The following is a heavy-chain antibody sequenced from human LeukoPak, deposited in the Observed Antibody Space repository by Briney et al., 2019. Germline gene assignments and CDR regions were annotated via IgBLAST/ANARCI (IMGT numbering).Heavy chain of an antibody. CDR3: ARQGTAPFDY. CDR2: IFPGESNI. J-gene: IGHJ4*02. Sequence: GEPLMISCKGSGYSFNTYWIAWVRQLPGKGLEWMGMIFPGESNIRYSPSLQGQVTISADKSTGTAYLQWTSLKASDSAMYYCARQGTAPFDYWGQGTLVTVSS. CDR1: GYSFNTYW. D-gene: IGHD2-21*02. V-gene: IGHV5-51*01.